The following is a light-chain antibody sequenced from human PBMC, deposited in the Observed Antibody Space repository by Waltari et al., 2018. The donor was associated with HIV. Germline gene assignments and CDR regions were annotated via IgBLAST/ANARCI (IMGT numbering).Light chain of an antibody. CDR1: QSVSSSY. V-gene: IGKV3-20*01. CDR2: GAS. Sequence: EIVLTQSPGTLSLSPGERATLSCRVSQSVSSSYLAWFQQKPGQAPRLVIFGASRRAIGIPDRFSGSGSGTDVTLTISRLEPEDFAVYYCQHYGTSPPVTFGGGTKVEIK. J-gene: IGKJ4*01. CDR3: QHYGTSPPVT.